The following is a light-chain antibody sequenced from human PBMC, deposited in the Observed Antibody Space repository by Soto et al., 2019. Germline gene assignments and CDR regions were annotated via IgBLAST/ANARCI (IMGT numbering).Light chain of an antibody. J-gene: IGKJ1*01. CDR2: GTS. V-gene: IGKV3-20*01. Sequence: EIVLTQSPGTLSLSPGERATLSCKASQSVYNTFLAWYQQKPGQAPRLLIYGTSSRATGIPDRISGSGSGTDFTLTISSLQPDDFATYYCQHYNSYSEAFGQGTKVDI. CDR1: QSVYNTF. CDR3: QHYNSYSEA.